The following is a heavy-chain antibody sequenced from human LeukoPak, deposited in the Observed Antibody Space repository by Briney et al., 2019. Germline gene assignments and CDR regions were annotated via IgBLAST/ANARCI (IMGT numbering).Heavy chain of an antibody. Sequence: PGGSLRLSCAASGFTVSSNYMGWVRQAPGKGLEWVSVIYSGGDTYYADSVKGRFTISRDNSKNTLYLQMNSLRAEDTGIYYCARFYVPEEHNPAWYEAHWGQGILVTVSP. CDR3: ARFYVPEEHNPAWYEAH. CDR1: GFTVSSNY. CDR2: IYSGGDT. J-gene: IGHJ4*02. D-gene: IGHD3-10*02. V-gene: IGHV3-66*01.